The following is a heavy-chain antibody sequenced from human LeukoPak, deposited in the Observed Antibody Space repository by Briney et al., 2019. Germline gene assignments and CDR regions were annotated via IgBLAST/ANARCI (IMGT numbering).Heavy chain of an antibody. CDR2: IYSGGST. J-gene: IGHJ4*02. D-gene: IGHD3-22*01. CDR1: GFTVSSKY. CDR3: AKEPSIVVVKSLDY. V-gene: IGHV3-66*01. Sequence: GGSLRLSCAASGFTVSSKYMSWVRQAPXXXXEWVSVIYSGGSTYHADSVKGRFTISRDNSKNTLYLQMNSLRAEDTAVYYCAKEPSIVVVKSLDYWGQGTLVTVSS.